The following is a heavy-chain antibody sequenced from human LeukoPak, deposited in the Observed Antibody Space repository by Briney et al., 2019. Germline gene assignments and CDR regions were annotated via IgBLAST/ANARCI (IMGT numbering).Heavy chain of an antibody. CDR3: ARVREWEEISGAIPDYFDY. CDR1: GYTLTGHF. J-gene: IGHJ4*02. V-gene: IGHV1-2*02. CDR2: IKPKSGAT. Sequence: ASVKVSFKSSGYTLTGHFMNWVRQAPEQRREWMGWIKPKSGATAYAQKFQGRVTMTRDTAINTAYLEVSGLTPDDTAVYYCARVREWEEISGAIPDYFDYWGQGTLITVSS. D-gene: IGHD3-3*01.